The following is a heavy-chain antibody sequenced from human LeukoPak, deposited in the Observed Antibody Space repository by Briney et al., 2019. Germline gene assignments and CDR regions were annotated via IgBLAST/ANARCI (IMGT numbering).Heavy chain of an antibody. V-gene: IGHV4-31*03. CDR3: ARDGAGFDGSGSFFDY. CDR2: VYYSGIT. Sequence: NPSETLSLTCTVSGVSISSVGYYWGWLRQHRGKGLEWAGFVYYSGITDYNPSLKSRLTISVDTSKNQFFLKLSSVTAADTAVYYCARDGAGFDGSGSFFDYWGQGTLVTVSS. CDR1: GVSISSVGYY. D-gene: IGHD3-10*01. J-gene: IGHJ4*02.